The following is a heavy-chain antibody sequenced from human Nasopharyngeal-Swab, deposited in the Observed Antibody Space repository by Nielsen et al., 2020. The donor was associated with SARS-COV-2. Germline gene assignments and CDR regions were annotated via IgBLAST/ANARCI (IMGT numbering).Heavy chain of an antibody. CDR3: ARVLPFRITGTSGMDV. Sequence: ASAKVSCKASGYNFTSYYLHWVRQAPGQGLEWMGIINPTDGSTSYAQKFEGRVTMTRVTSTSTVYMELNSLRSEDTAVYYCARVLPFRITGTSGMDVWGQETTVTVSS. CDR2: INPTDGST. V-gene: IGHV1-46*01. CDR1: GYNFTSYY. J-gene: IGHJ6*02. D-gene: IGHD1-7*01.